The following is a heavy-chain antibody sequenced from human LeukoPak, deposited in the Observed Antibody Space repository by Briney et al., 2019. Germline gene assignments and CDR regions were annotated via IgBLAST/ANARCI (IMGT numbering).Heavy chain of an antibody. V-gene: IGHV3-23*01. CDR1: GFTFSSYA. D-gene: IGHD3-16*02. J-gene: IGHJ4*02. CDR3: ANVVSPYDHVWGSYRHFDY. CDR2: LSASGGST. Sequence: GGSLRLSCAASGFTFSSYAISWVRQAPGKGLEWVSALSASGGSTYYADSVKGRFAISRDNSKNTVYLQMNNLSAEDTAVYYCANVVSPYDHVWGSYRHFDYWGQGTLVTVSS.